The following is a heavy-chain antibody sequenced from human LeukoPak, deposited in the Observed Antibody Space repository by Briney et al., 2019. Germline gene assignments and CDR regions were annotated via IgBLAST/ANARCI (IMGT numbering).Heavy chain of an antibody. V-gene: IGHV3-7*04. Sequence: PGGSLRLSCAASGFIFSSYWMSWVRQAPGKGLEWVANIKQDGSERYYVDSVKGRFTISRDNAKNSLYLQMDSLRAEDTAVCYCAREHTMAGTTFFYYYGMDAWGQGTTVTVSS. CDR2: IKQDGSER. CDR3: AREHTMAGTTFFYYYGMDA. J-gene: IGHJ6*02. CDR1: GFIFSSYW. D-gene: IGHD2/OR15-2a*01.